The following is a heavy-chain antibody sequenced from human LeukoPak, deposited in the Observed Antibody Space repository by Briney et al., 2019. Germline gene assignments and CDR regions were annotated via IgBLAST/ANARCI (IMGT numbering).Heavy chain of an antibody. J-gene: IGHJ4*02. CDR3: ARVGLLWFGDPKSSFDY. CDR2: ISSSGSTI. Sequence: RGSLRLSRAASGFTFCDYYMSWIRQAPGKGLEGVSYISSSGSTIYYADSVKGRFTISRDNAKNSLYLQMNRLRAEDTAVYYCARVGLLWFGDPKSSFDYWGQGTLVTVSS. D-gene: IGHD3-10*01. V-gene: IGHV3-11*01. CDR1: GFTFCDYY.